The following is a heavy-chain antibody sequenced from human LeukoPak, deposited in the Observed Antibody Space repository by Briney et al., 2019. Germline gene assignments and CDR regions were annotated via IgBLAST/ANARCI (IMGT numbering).Heavy chain of an antibody. CDR1: GGSISSGGYS. Sequence: SETLSLTCAVSGGSISSGGYSWSWIRQPPGKGLEWIGYIYHSGSTYYNPSLKSRVTISVDRSKNQSSLKLSSVTAADTAVYYCARDLGGDYAVWFDPWGQGTLVTVSS. CDR3: ARDLGGDYAVWFDP. CDR2: IYHSGST. V-gene: IGHV4-30-2*01. J-gene: IGHJ5*02. D-gene: IGHD4-17*01.